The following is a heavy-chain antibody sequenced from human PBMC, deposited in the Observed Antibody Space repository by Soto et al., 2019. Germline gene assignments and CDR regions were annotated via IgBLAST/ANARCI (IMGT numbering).Heavy chain of an antibody. J-gene: IGHJ4*02. D-gene: IGHD6-19*01. Sequence: SETLSLTCTVSGGSISSSSYYWGWIRQPPGKGLEWIGSIYYSGSTYYNPSLKSRVTISVGTSKNQFSLKLSSVTAADTAVYYCARRRVAGTYRSLFDYWGQGTLVTVSS. CDR2: IYYSGST. CDR1: GGSISSSSYY. CDR3: ARRRVAGTYRSLFDY. V-gene: IGHV4-39*01.